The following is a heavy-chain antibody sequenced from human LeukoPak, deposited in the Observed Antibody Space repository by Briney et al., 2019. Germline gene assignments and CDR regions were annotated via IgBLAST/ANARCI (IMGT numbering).Heavy chain of an antibody. CDR1: GGSGNYY. CDR2: ITHTGNT. D-gene: IGHD3-22*01. V-gene: IGHV4-34*01. J-gene: IGHJ4*02. CDR3: ARRIKDSSGYYYIDY. Sequence: PSETLSLTCAVYGGSGNYYWSWVRQPPGKGLEWIGEITHTGNTHYNPSLKSRVSISLDTSKNQFFLKLSSVAAADTAVYYCARRIKDSSGYYYIDYWGQGTLVTVSS.